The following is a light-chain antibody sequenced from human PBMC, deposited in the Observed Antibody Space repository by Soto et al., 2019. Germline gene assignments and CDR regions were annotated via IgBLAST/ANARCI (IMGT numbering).Light chain of an antibody. CDR2: KAS. Sequence: DIRMTQSPSTLSASVGDRVTITCRASQRINNWLAGHQQKPGKAPKVLIYKASSLDIGVPSRFSGSGSGTEFTLTIISVQPDDFATYYFQKYNSYPVTFGQGTKLAI. CDR3: QKYNSYPVT. V-gene: IGKV1-5*03. J-gene: IGKJ2*01. CDR1: QRINNW.